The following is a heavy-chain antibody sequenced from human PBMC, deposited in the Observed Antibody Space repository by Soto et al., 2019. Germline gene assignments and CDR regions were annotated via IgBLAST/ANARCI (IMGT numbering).Heavy chain of an antibody. CDR2: ISAYNGNT. D-gene: IGHD4-17*01. CDR1: GYTFTSYG. CDR3: ARSSMTTVTYDAFDI. Sequence: SVKVSCKASGYTFTSYGISWVRQAPGQGLEWMGWISAYNGNTNYAQKLQGRVTMTTDTSTSTAYMELRSLRSDDTAVYYCARSSMTTVTYDAFDIWGQGTMVTVSS. V-gene: IGHV1-18*01. J-gene: IGHJ3*02.